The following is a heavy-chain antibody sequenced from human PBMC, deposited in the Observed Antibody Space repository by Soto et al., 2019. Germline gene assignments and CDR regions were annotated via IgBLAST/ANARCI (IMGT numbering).Heavy chain of an antibody. J-gene: IGHJ6*03. V-gene: IGHV3-33*01. CDR3: ARGRGIASSSSPYYYYMDV. D-gene: IGHD6-6*01. CDR2: IWYDESNK. Sequence: GGSLRLSCAASGFTFNNYGMHWVRQAPGKGLEWVAVIWYDESNKYYADSVKGRFTISRDNSKNTLYLQMNSMRAEDTAVYYCARGRGIASSSSPYYYYMDVWGKGTTVTVSS. CDR1: GFTFNNYG.